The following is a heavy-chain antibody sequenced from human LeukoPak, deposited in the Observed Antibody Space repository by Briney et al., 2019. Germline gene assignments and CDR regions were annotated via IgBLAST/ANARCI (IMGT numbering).Heavy chain of an antibody. J-gene: IGHJ4*02. CDR2: IYYSGST. CDR3: ARGDSGWPFDY. V-gene: IGHV4-59*01. D-gene: IGHD6-19*01. Sequence: PSETLSLTCTVSGGSISTYYWSWIRQPPGKGPEWIGYIYYSGSTNYNPSLKSRVTISVDMSKNQFSLKLSSVTAADTAVYYCARGDSGWPFDYWGQGTLVTVSS. CDR1: GGSISTYY.